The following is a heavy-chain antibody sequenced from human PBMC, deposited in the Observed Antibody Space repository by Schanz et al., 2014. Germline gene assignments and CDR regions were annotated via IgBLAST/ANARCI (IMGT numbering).Heavy chain of an antibody. CDR3: AKTLFPGGTQTFGN. J-gene: IGHJ4*02. CDR1: GFSFGNYS. CDR2: FDAHDGRA. D-gene: IGHD2-8*02. Sequence: EVQLLESGGGLVQPGGSLRLSCEASGFSFGNYSMSWVRQAPGKGLEWVSGFDAHDGRAYYADSAKGRFTISRDNSKSTLYVEMNSLRVEDTAVYYCAKTLFPGGTQTFGNGGRGTLXTVSS. V-gene: IGHV3-23*01.